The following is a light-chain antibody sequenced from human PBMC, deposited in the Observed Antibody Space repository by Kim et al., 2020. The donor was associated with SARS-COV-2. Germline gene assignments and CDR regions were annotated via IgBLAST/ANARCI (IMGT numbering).Light chain of an antibody. J-gene: IGKJ2*03. Sequence: SASVGARVTSTRRTSQEIRTWLACYQQKPGKAPKILIYKASTLESGVSSRCSGSASGTEFSLTISSLQPEDFATYYCQQYDSYPYSFGQGTKLEI. V-gene: IGKV1-5*03. CDR1: QEIRTW. CDR3: QQYDSYPYS. CDR2: KAS.